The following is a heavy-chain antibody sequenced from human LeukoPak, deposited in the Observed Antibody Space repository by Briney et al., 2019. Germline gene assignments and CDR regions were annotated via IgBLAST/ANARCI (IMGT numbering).Heavy chain of an antibody. CDR2: IRSKAD. CDR1: GFTFSGSV. CDR3: SRSSSRNFGVVIKSYYYYMDV. V-gene: IGHV3-73*01. J-gene: IGHJ6*03. D-gene: IGHD3-3*01. Sequence: PGGSLRLSCAASGFTFSGSVIHWVRQASGKGLEWVGRIRSKADYAASVKGKFTISRDDSKNTAYLQMNSLKTEDTAVYYCSRSSSRNFGVVIKSYYYYMDVWGKGTTVTVSS.